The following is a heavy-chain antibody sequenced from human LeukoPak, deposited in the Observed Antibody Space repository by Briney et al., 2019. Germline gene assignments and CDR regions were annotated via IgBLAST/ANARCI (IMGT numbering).Heavy chain of an antibody. CDR2: IGTSGDT. CDR1: GFTFXXXX. CDR3: SRVGSSGXPNXFDS. D-gene: IGHD6-19*01. J-gene: IGHJ4*02. V-gene: IGHV3-13*04. Sequence: ILSXAASGFTFXXXXMHWXXXXXXXXLXWXSVIGTSGDTYYAGSVKGRFTISRENAKNSLYIQMNSLTAGDTAVYFCSRVGSSGXPNXFDSWGQGXXXXVSS.